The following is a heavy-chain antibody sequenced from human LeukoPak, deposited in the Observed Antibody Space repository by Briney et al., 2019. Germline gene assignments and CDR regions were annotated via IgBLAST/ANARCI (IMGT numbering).Heavy chain of an antibody. V-gene: IGHV3-21*01. D-gene: IGHD2-2*01. CDR2: ISANSDYI. J-gene: IGHJ5*02. CDR3: ASDLPAATT. Sequence: PGGSLTLSCAASGFTFSAYSMSWVRQAPGKGLEWVSSISANSDYIFYPDSMKGRFTISRDNAQKSLYLQMDSLRAEDTAVYYCASDLPAATTWGQGTLVTVSS. CDR1: GFTFSAYS.